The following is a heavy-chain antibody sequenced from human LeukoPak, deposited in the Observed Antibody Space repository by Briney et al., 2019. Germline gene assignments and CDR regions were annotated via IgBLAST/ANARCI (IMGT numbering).Heavy chain of an antibody. J-gene: IGHJ6*03. V-gene: IGHV1-69*05. CDR2: IIPIFGTA. Sequence: SVKVSCKASGYTFTSYYMHWVRQAPGQGLEWMGGIIPIFGTANYAQKFQGRVTITTDESTSTAYMELSSLRSEDTAVYYCARDSTAAGIRDHYYYYYMDVWGKGTTVTVSS. CDR3: ARDSTAAGIRDHYYYYYMDV. D-gene: IGHD6-13*01. CDR1: GYTFTSYY.